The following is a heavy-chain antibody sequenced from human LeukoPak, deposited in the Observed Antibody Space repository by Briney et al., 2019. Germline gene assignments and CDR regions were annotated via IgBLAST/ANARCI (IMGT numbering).Heavy chain of an antibody. Sequence: GGSLRLSCAASGFTFDDYAMHWVRQAPGKGLEWVSGISWNSGSMGYADSVKGRFTISRDNAKNSLYLQMNSLRAEDMALYYCAKGSIPHLGSYGYFDYWGQGTLVTVSS. D-gene: IGHD1-26*01. CDR3: AKGSIPHLGSYGYFDY. CDR1: GFTFDDYA. V-gene: IGHV3-9*03. J-gene: IGHJ4*02. CDR2: ISWNSGSM.